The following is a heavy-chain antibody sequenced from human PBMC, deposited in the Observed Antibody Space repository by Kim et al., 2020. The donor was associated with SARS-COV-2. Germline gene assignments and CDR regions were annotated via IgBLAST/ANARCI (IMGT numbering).Heavy chain of an antibody. V-gene: IGHV5-10-1*01. J-gene: IGHJ4*02. CDR1: GYRFTSYW. CDR2: IDPSDSYT. CDR3: ATSLYSSSWYGGS. D-gene: IGHD6-13*01. Sequence: GESLKISCKGSGYRFTSYWISWVRQMPGKGLEWMGRIDPSDSYTNYSPSFQGHVTISADKSISTAYLQWSSLKASDTAMYYCATSLYSSSWYGGSWGQGTLVTVSS.